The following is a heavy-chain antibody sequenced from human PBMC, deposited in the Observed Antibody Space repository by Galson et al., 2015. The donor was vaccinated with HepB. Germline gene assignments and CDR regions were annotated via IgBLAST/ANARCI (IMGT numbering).Heavy chain of an antibody. D-gene: IGHD3-16*01. V-gene: IGHV3-48*02. CDR2: LSAGTSII. Sequence: SLRLSCAASQFTFSSFGMTWVRQAPGKGLEWVSYLSAGTSIIYYADSVKGRFTISRDNAKNSLYLQMNSLRDEDTAVYFCARGGGYFDSWGQGALVTVSS. CDR1: QFTFSSFG. J-gene: IGHJ4*02. CDR3: ARGGGYFDS.